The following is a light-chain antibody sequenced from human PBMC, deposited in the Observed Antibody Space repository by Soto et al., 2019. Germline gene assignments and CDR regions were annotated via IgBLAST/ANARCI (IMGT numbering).Light chain of an antibody. CDR3: ACWDDSLNGPV. V-gene: IGLV1-44*01. CDR2: SNN. CDR1: SSNIGRNT. J-gene: IGLJ2*01. Sequence: QSVLTQPPSASGTPGQRVTISCSGSSSNIGRNTVNWYQQLPGTAPKLLIYSNNQRPSGVPDRFSGSKSGTSGSLAISGLQSEDEADYYCACWDDSLNGPVFGGGTKVTVL.